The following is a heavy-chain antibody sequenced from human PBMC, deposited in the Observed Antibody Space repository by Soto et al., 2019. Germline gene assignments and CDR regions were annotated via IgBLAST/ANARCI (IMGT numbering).Heavy chain of an antibody. V-gene: IGHV4-30-4*01. CDR2: IYYSGNT. CDR3: ARTGSRLIGN. CDR1: GGSISSGYYY. Sequence: TSETLSLTCSVSGGSISSGYYYWSWIRQPPGKGLEWIGNIYYSGNTYYNPSLKSRLIISIDTSKNQFSLKVGPVTAADTAVYYCARTGSRLIGNWGQGTLVTVSS. J-gene: IGHJ4*02. D-gene: IGHD1-26*01.